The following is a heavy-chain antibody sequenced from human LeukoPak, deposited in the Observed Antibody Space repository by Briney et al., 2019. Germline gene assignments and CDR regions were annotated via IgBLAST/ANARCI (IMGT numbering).Heavy chain of an antibody. Sequence: SVKVSCKASGGTFSSYAISWVRQAPGQGLEWMGRIIPILGIANYAQKFQGRVTITADKSTSTAYMELSSLRSEDTAVYYCAREGTMVRDYYYYGMDVWGQGTTVTVSS. CDR2: IIPILGIA. D-gene: IGHD3-10*01. J-gene: IGHJ6*02. CDR1: GGTFSSYA. V-gene: IGHV1-69*04. CDR3: AREGTMVRDYYYYGMDV.